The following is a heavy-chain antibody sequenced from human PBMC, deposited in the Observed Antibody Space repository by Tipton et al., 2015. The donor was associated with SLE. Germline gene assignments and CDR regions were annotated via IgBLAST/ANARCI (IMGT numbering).Heavy chain of an antibody. CDR3: AREGGNYGDSNNWFDP. CDR2: IYHTGNT. V-gene: IGHV4-59*11. CDR1: GGSISSHY. J-gene: IGHJ5*02. D-gene: IGHD4-17*01. Sequence: PGLVKPSETLSLTCTVSGGSISSHYWSWIRQPPGKGLEWIGYIYHTGNTNYNPSLKSRLSISVDTSKNQFSLKLSSVTAADTAVYYCAREGGNYGDSNNWFDPWGQGTLVTVSS.